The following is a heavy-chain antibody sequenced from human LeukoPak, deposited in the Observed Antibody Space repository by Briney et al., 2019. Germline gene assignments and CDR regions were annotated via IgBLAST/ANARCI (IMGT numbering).Heavy chain of an antibody. CDR3: AGDY. Sequence: GGSLRLSCAASGFTFSNYAMHWVRQAPGKGLEWVAVISYDGSNKYYADSVKGRFTISRDNSKNTLYLQMNSLRAEDTAVYYCAGDYWGQGTLVTVSS. V-gene: IGHV3-30-3*01. J-gene: IGHJ4*02. CDR2: ISYDGSNK. CDR1: GFTFSNYA.